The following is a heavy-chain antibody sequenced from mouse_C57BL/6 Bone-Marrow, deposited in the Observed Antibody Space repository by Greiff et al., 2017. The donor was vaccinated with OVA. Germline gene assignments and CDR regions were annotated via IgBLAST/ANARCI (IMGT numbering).Heavy chain of an antibody. J-gene: IGHJ4*01. Sequence: EVMLVESGGGLVKPGGSLKLSCAASGFTFSSYAMSWVRQTPEKRLEWVATISDGGSYTYYPDNVKGRFTSSRDNAKNNLYLQMSHLKSEDTAMYYCARDVFYYYGSKGGYAMDYWGQGTSVTVSS. V-gene: IGHV5-4*01. D-gene: IGHD1-1*01. CDR2: ISDGGSYT. CDR3: ARDVFYYYGSKGGYAMDY. CDR1: GFTFSSYA.